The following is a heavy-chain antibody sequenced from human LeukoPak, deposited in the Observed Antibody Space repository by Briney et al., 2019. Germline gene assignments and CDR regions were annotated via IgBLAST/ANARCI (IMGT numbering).Heavy chain of an antibody. V-gene: IGHV4-34*01. D-gene: IGHD3-10*01. CDR2: INHSGST. Sequence: SETLSLTCAVYGGSFSGYYWSWIRQPPGKGLEWTGEINHSGSTNYNPSLKSRVTTSVDTSKNQFSLKLSSVTAADTAVYYCARVPFITMVRGVIDYWGQGTLVTVSS. CDR3: ARVPFITMVRGVIDY. J-gene: IGHJ4*02. CDR1: GGSFSGYY.